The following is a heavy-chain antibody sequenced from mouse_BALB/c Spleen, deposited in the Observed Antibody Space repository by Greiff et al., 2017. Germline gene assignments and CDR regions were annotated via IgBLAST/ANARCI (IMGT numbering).Heavy chain of an antibody. CDR3: ARWGYGSSYGTW. V-gene: IGHV1S81*02. Sequence: VQLQQPGAELVKPGASVKLSCKASGYTFTSYWMHWVKQRPGQGLEWIGEINPSNGRTNYNEKFKSKATLTVDKSSSTAYMQLSSLTSEDSAVYYCARWGYGSSYGTWWGQGTLVTVSA. CDR2: INPSNGRT. CDR1: GYTFTSYW. D-gene: IGHD1-1*01. J-gene: IGHJ3*02.